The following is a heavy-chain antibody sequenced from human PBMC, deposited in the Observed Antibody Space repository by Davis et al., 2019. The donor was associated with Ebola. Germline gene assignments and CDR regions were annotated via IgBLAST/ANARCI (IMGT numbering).Heavy chain of an antibody. J-gene: IGHJ3*02. V-gene: IGHV4-59*08. CDR1: GGSISSYS. CDR3: ARHVVTTLADAFDI. Sequence: SETLSLPCTVPGGSISSYSCSWIRQPPGKGLEWIAYIYNSGTTSYNPSLKSRVTMSIDTSKNQFSLKVSSVTAADTAVYFCARHVVTTLADAFDIWGQGTKVTVSS. CDR2: IYNSGTT. D-gene: IGHD3-22*01.